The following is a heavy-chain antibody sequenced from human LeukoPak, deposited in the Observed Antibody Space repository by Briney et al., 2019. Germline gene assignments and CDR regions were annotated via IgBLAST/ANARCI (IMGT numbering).Heavy chain of an antibody. J-gene: IGHJ5*02. CDR1: GYTFTSYG. CDR3: ARDDITTPNWFDP. D-gene: IGHD3-9*01. Sequence: ASVKVSCKASGYTFTSYGINWVRQAPGQGLEWMGWISPYNGNTNYAQKVQGRVTMTTDTSTSTAYMELRSLRSDDTAVYYCARDDITTPNWFDPWGQGTLVTVSS. V-gene: IGHV1-18*01. CDR2: ISPYNGNT.